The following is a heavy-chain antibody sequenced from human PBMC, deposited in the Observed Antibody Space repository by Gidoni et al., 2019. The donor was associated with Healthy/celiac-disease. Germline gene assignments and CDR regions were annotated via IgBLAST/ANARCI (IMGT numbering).Heavy chain of an antibody. Sequence: QVQLQESGPGLVKPSQTMSLTCTVSGGSISSGSYYWSWIRQPAGKGLEWIGRIYTSGSTNYNPSLNSRVTISVDTSKNQFSLKLSSVTSADTAVYYCARDLRYAVSDYWYFDLWGRGTLVTVSS. V-gene: IGHV4-61*02. J-gene: IGHJ2*01. CDR2: IYTSGST. CDR3: ARDLRYAVSDYWYFDL. CDR1: GGSISSGSYY. D-gene: IGHD1-1*01.